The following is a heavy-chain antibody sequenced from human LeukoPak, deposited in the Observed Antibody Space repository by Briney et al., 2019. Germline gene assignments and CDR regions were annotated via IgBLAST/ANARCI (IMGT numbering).Heavy chain of an antibody. V-gene: IGHV4-30-4*08. CDR2: IYYSGST. CDR1: GGSLSSYY. Sequence: SETLSLTCAVYGGSLSSYYWSWIRQPPGKGLEWIGYIYYSGSTYYNPSLKSRVTISVDTSKNQFSLKLSSVTAADTAVYYCARGTDYYGSGSPYYGMDVWGQGTTVTVSS. J-gene: IGHJ6*02. CDR3: ARGTDYYGSGSPYYGMDV. D-gene: IGHD3-10*01.